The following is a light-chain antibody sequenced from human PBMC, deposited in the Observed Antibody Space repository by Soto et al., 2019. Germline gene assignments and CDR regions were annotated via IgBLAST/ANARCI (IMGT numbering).Light chain of an antibody. Sequence: DIQMTQSPSSLSASVGDRVTITCQASQDISNYLNWYQQKPGKAPKLLIYDASNLETGVPSRFSGSGSGTDFTFTISSLQPEDIATYYCQQYDNRPPVTFGAGTKVDIK. CDR3: QQYDNRPPVT. V-gene: IGKV1-33*01. CDR2: DAS. J-gene: IGKJ3*01. CDR1: QDISNY.